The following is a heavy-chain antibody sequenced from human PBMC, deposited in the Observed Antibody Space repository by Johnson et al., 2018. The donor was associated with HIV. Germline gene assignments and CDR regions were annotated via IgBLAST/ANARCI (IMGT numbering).Heavy chain of an antibody. CDR1: GVTFSDYY. J-gene: IGHJ3*02. D-gene: IGHD3-16*01. Sequence: QEPLVVSGVGLAEPGVSRRRSGAASGVTFSDYYMSWIRQAPGKGLEWVSYISSSGSTIYYADSVKGRFTISRDNAKNSLYLQMNSLRAEDTAVYYCEGGGNKAFDIWGQGTMVTVSS. CDR3: EGGGNKAFDI. CDR2: ISSSGSTI. V-gene: IGHV3-11*04.